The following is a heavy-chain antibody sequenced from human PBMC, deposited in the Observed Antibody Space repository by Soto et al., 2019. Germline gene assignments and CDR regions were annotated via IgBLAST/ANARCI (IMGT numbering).Heavy chain of an antibody. CDR3: ARVGISEGYRHDAFDL. V-gene: IGHV1-69*01. J-gene: IGHJ3*01. CDR2: IIPIFGTA. CDR1: GGTFSSYA. Sequence: QVQLVQSGAEVKKPGSSVKVSCKASGGTFSSYAISWVRQAPGQGLEWMGGIIPIFGTANYAQKFQGRVKITADESESTAYMELSSLRSEDTAVYYCARVGISEGYRHDAFDLWGQGTMVTVSS. D-gene: IGHD6-13*01.